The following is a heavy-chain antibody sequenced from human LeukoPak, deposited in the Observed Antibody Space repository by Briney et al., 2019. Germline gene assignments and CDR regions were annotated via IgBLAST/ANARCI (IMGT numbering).Heavy chain of an antibody. CDR3: ARYGYSYGYGYYYYYMDV. Sequence: PSETLSLTCAVYGVSFSDHSWSWIRQPPGKGLEWIGEINHSGSTNCNPSLKSRVTMSVDTSKNQFSLRLSSVTAADTAVYYCARYGYSYGYGYYYYYMDVWGKGTTVTISS. J-gene: IGHJ6*03. CDR1: GVSFSDHS. CDR2: INHSGST. D-gene: IGHD5-18*01. V-gene: IGHV4-34*01.